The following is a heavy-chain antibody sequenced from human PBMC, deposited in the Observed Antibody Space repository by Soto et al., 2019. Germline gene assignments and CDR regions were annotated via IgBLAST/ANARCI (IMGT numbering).Heavy chain of an antibody. CDR2: LYYSGST. J-gene: IGHJ4*02. V-gene: IGHV4-31*03. CDR1: GGSISSGVYY. Sequence: QVQLQESGPGLVKPSQTLSLTCTVSGGSISSGVYYWSWIRQHPGKGLEWIGYLYYSGSTYYNPSLKSRVTISVDTSKNQFSLKLSSVTAADTAVYYCARRSKGYDSSGYYYVNLLAYWGQGTLVTVSS. CDR3: ARRSKGYDSSGYYYVNLLAY. D-gene: IGHD3-22*01.